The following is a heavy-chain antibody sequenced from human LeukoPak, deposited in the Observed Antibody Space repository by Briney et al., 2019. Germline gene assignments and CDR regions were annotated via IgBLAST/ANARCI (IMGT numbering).Heavy chain of an antibody. D-gene: IGHD4-23*01. CDR2: VRNDGSDT. V-gene: IGHV3-30*02. CDR1: GLTFTSHG. CDR3: ARDRGKDYFDS. J-gene: IGHJ4*02. Sequence: PGGSLRLSCTTSGLTFTSHGLHWLRQVVGKRLEWVAFVRNDGSDTYHANSVKGRFSISRDDSKNTLYLQMNSLRAEDTAIYYCARDRGKDYFDSWGQGTQVIVSS.